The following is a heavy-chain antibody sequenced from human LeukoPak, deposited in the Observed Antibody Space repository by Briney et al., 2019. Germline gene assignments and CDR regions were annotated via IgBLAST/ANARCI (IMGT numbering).Heavy chain of an antibody. CDR3: ARRSMVRGVIDWPFAY. V-gene: IGHV3-48*03. Sequence: GGSLRLSCAASGFTFSRYEMSWVRQAPGEGLEWVSYISSSGSTIYYADSMKGRFPIFRDNAKNSLYLQMNSLRAEDTAVYYCARRSMVRGVIDWPFAYWGQGTLVTVSS. J-gene: IGHJ4*02. CDR2: ISSSGSTI. CDR1: GFTFSRYE. D-gene: IGHD3-10*01.